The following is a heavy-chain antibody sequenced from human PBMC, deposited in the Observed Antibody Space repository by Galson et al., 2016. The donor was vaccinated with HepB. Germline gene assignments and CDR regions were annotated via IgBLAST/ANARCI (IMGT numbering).Heavy chain of an antibody. Sequence: SETLSLTCTVYDGSFSGYYWSWIRQPPGKGLEWIGEINHSGSTNYNPSLKSRVTISADTSKNRFSLNLSSVTAADTAVYYCAKRAGLSGTPFDYWGQGSLVTVSS. V-gene: IGHV4-34*01. CDR3: AKRAGLSGTPFDY. CDR2: INHSGST. J-gene: IGHJ4*02. CDR1: DGSFSGYY. D-gene: IGHD3-10*01.